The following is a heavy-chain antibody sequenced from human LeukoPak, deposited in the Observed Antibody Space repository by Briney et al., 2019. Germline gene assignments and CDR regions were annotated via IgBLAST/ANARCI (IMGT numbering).Heavy chain of an antibody. CDR2: IIPIFGTA. CDR1: GGTFSSYA. V-gene: IGHV1-69*01. J-gene: IGHJ6*03. CDR3: AREGPTQKRGYYYYMDV. Sequence: ASVKVSCKASGGTFSSYAISWVRQAPGQGLEWMGGIIPIFGTANYAQKFQGRVTITADESTSTAYMELSSLRSEDTAVYYCAREGPTQKRGYYYYMDVWGKGTTVTVSS.